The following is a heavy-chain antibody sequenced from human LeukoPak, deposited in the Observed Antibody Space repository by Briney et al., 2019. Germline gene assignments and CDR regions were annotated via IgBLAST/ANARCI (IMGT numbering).Heavy chain of an antibody. D-gene: IGHD2-8*01. CDR3: AIPKDYCTNGVCYTAGMDV. Sequence: GESLKISCKGSGYSFTSYWIGWVRQMPGKGLEWMGIIYPGDSDTRYSPSFQGQVTISADKSISTAYLQWSSLKASDTAMYYCAIPKDYCTNGVCYTAGMDVWGQGTTVTVSS. CDR1: GYSFTSYW. V-gene: IGHV5-51*01. CDR2: IYPGDSDT. J-gene: IGHJ6*02.